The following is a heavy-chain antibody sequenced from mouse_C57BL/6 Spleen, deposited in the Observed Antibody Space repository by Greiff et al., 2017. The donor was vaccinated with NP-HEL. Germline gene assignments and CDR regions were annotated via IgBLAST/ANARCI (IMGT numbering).Heavy chain of an antibody. Sequence: VQLQQSGPELVKPGASVKISCKASGYSFTGYYMNWVKQSPEKSLEWIGEINPSTGGTTYNQKFKAKATLTVDKSSSTAYMQLKSLTSEDSAVYYCARKGYYGSSRYFDVWGTGTTVTVSS. CDR3: ARKGYYGSSRYFDV. V-gene: IGHV1-42*01. CDR1: GYSFTGYY. D-gene: IGHD1-1*01. J-gene: IGHJ1*03. CDR2: INPSTGGT.